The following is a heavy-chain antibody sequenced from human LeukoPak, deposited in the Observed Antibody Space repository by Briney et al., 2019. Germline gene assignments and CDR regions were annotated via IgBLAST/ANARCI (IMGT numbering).Heavy chain of an antibody. D-gene: IGHD3-10*01. J-gene: IGHJ4*02. Sequence: PGGSLRLSCVVSGFSFSDSNMNWVRQAPGKGLEWVAYISGVGSSTTKYYADSVKGRFTVSRDNDENSLYLQMNSLRAEDTAIYYCARISGTAPRYWGQGSLVTVSS. V-gene: IGHV3-48*01. CDR3: ARISGTAPRY. CDR1: GFSFSDSN. CDR2: ISGVGSSTTK.